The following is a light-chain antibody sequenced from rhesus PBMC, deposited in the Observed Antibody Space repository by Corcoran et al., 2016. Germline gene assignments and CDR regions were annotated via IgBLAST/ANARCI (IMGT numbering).Light chain of an antibody. CDR2: KAS. J-gene: IGKJ4*01. CDR1: ENVNNY. CDR3: QHGYGTPRT. Sequence: DIQMTQSPSSLSASVGDRVTITCRASENVNNYLNWYQQKQGKAPKLLIYKASTLQSGVPSRFSGSGSGTDYTFTISSLQPEDVATYYCQHGYGTPRTFGGGTKVEIK. V-gene: IGKV1-74*01.